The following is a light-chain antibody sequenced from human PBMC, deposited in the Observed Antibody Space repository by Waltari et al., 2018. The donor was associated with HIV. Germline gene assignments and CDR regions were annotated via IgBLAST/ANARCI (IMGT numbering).Light chain of an antibody. J-gene: IGKJ1*01. CDR2: RAS. Sequence: IVMTQSPATLSVSPGERVTLSCRASQIIYNSLAWYQQKTGQAPRLLIYRASVRATDIPPRFSGSGSGTEFTLTISSLQSEDSALYSCQQYYKWFRTFGQGTKVEV. CDR3: QQYYKWFRT. V-gene: IGKV3-15*01. CDR1: QIIYNS.